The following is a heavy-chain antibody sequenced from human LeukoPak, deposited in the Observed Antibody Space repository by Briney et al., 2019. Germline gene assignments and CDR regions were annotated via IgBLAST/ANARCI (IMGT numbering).Heavy chain of an antibody. CDR1: GGSTTSYY. CDR3: ARTARFLGEFDS. J-gene: IGHJ4*02. CDR2: IYYSGST. Sequence: SETLSLTCTVSGGSTTSYYWSWIRQPPRKGLEWVGYIYYSGSTNYNPSLKSRVTTSVDTSKSQFSRKLNSVTAADTAVYYCARTARFLGEFDSWGQGTLVTVSS. V-gene: IGHV4-59*01. D-gene: IGHD3-10*01.